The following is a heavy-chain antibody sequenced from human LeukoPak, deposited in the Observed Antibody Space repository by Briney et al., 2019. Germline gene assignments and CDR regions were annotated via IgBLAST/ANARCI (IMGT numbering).Heavy chain of an antibody. J-gene: IGHJ4*02. Sequence: GGSLRLSCAASGFDFSSNWMHWVRHAPGQGLVWVSRIKGDGISTNYADSVKGRFTISRDIAKNTLYLQMNSLRAEDSGGYYCAKDHYWSIDYWGRGTLVTVSS. D-gene: IGHD3-3*01. V-gene: IGHV3-74*01. CDR2: IKGDGIST. CDR3: AKDHYWSIDY. CDR1: GFDFSSNW.